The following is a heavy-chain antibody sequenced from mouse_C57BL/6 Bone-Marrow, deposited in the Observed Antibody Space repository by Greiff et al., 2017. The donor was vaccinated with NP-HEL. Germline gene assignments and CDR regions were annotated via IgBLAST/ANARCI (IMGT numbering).Heavy chain of an antibody. CDR1: GFTFSDFY. V-gene: IGHV7-1*01. D-gene: IGHD1-1*01. Sequence: EVQGVESGGGLVQSGRSLRLSCATSGFTFSDFYMEWVRQAPGKGLEWIAASRNKANDYTTEYSASVKGRFIVSRDTSQSILYLQMNALRAEDTAIYYCARVYGSSPYYYAMDYWGQGTSVTVSS. J-gene: IGHJ4*01. CDR3: ARVYGSSPYYYAMDY. CDR2: SRNKANDYTT.